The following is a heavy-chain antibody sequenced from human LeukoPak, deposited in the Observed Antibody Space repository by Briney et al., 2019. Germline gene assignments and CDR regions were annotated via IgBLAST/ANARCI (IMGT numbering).Heavy chain of an antibody. CDR3: ARTRGTGDLDY. V-gene: IGHV1-46*01. D-gene: IGHD7-27*01. CDR2: INPSSGST. CDR1: GYTFTSYY. J-gene: IGHJ4*02. Sequence: GAPVKVSCKASGYTFTSYYMHWVRQAPGQGLEWMGIINPSSGSTSYAQKFQGRVTMTRDTSTSTVYMELSSLRSEDTAVYYCARTRGTGDLDYWGQGTLVTVSS.